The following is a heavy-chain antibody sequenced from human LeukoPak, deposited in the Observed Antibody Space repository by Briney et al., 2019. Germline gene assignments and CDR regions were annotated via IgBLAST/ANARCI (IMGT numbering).Heavy chain of an antibody. J-gene: IGHJ4*02. CDR1: GGSISSSSYY. D-gene: IGHD5-12*01. Sequence: PSETLSLTCTVSGGSISSSSYYWGWIRQPPGKGLEWIGSIYYSGSTYYNPSLKSRVTILVDTSKNQFSLKLSSVTAADTAVYYCARDLNSGYDPLSYYFDYWGQGTLVTVSS. CDR3: ARDLNSGYDPLSYYFDY. V-gene: IGHV4-39*07. CDR2: IYYSGST.